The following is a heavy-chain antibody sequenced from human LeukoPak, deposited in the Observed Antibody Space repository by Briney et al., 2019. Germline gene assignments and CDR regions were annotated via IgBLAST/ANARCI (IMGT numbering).Heavy chain of an antibody. Sequence: SETLSLPCTVSGASISNYYWSWIRQSPGKGLEWIGHIYYSGSTNYNPSLKSRVTISVDTSKNQFSLKLSSVTAADTAVYYCASGGDLLTYLQHWGQGTLVTVSS. D-gene: IGHD1-26*01. V-gene: IGHV4-59*01. J-gene: IGHJ1*01. CDR3: ASGGDLLTYLQH. CDR1: GASISNYY. CDR2: IYYSGST.